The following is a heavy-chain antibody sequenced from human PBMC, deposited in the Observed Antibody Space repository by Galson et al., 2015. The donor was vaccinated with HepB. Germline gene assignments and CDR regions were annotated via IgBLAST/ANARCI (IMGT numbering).Heavy chain of an antibody. D-gene: IGHD3-3*01. J-gene: IGHJ5*02. V-gene: IGHV1-46*01. Sequence: SVKVSCKASGYTFTSYYMHWVRQAPGQGLEWMGIINPSGGSTSYAQKFQGRVTMTRDTSTSTVYMELSSLRSEDTAVYYCARTMVHRSSYYWGNWFDPWGQGTLVTVSS. CDR3: ARTMVHRSSYYWGNWFDP. CDR1: GYTFTSYY. CDR2: INPSGGST.